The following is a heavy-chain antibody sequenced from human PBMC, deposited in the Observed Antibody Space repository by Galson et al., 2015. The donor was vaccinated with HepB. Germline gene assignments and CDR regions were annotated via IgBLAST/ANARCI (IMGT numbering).Heavy chain of an antibody. CDR3: ARGITGTFDC. Sequence: SLRLSCAASGFTFSTHWMSWLRQAPGKGLEWVANIDLDGGRKYYVDSVKGRFTVSRDNAKNSLYLYMNSLRADDTAVYYCARGITGTFDCWGQGTLVTVSS. CDR1: GFTFSTHW. D-gene: IGHD1-20*01. J-gene: IGHJ4*02. CDR2: IDLDGGRK. V-gene: IGHV3-7*03.